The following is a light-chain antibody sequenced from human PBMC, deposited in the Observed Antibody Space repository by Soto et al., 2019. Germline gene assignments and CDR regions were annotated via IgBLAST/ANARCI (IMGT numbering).Light chain of an antibody. Sequence: QSALTQPASVSGSPGQSITISCTGTNSDVAGYNYVSWYQQHPGKAPKLIIYEVTHRPSGISNRLSGSKSRNTASMTISGLQIEDEADYYCSSYAVSGTVFGPGTKVTVL. CDR2: EVT. CDR1: NSDVAGYNY. CDR3: SSYAVSGTV. V-gene: IGLV2-14*01. J-gene: IGLJ1*01.